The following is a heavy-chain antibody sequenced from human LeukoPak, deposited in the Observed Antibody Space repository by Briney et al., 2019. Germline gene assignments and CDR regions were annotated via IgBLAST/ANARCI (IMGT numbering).Heavy chain of an antibody. CDR1: GFTFSSYA. CDR2: IKQDGSEK. J-gene: IGHJ4*02. D-gene: IGHD6-6*01. CDR3: ARYGQLGD. Sequence: GGSLRLSCAASGFTFSSYAMHWVRQAPGKGLEWVALIKQDGSEKYYVDSVRGRFTMSRDNAESSLYLQMNSLRVEDTAMYYCARYGQLGDWGRGTLVTVSS. V-gene: IGHV3-7*03.